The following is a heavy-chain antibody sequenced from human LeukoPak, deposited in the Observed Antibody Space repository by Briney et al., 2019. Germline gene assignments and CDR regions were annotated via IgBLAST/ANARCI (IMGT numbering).Heavy chain of an antibody. Sequence: ASVKVSCKASGYTFTKSYIHWVRQAPGQRLEWMGLINPGGDNTDYAQNFQGRLTMTSDTSARTAYMELSRLRSDDTAVYYCARGWLHDAFDIWGQGTMVTVSS. V-gene: IGHV1-46*01. D-gene: IGHD3-22*01. J-gene: IGHJ3*02. CDR2: INPGGDNT. CDR1: GYTFTKSY. CDR3: ARGWLHDAFDI.